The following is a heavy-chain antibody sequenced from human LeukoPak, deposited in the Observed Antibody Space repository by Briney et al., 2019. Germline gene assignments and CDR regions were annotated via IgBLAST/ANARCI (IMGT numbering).Heavy chain of an antibody. CDR3: AKGLQGLLVGEAFDI. Sequence: WGSLRLSCAASGSTFSSYWMSWVRQAPGKGLEWVAVTSYDGNNRYYADSMKGRFTISRDNSKNTLYLQMNSLRAEDTAVYYCAKGLQGLLVGEAFDIWGQGTMVTVSS. CDR1: GSTFSSYW. D-gene: IGHD3-22*01. V-gene: IGHV3-30*18. CDR2: TSYDGNNR. J-gene: IGHJ3*02.